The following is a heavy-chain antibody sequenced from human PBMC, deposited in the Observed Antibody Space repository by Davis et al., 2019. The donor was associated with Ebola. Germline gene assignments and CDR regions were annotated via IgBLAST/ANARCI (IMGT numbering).Heavy chain of an antibody. V-gene: IGHV3-74*01. J-gene: IGHJ4*02. D-gene: IGHD3-10*01. CDR3: AKDFGNFRGPDY. Sequence: PGGSLRLSCAASGYTFSTNWMHWVRHGPGKGLVWVSMISSDGTITRYADSVKGRFSISRDNAKNTLYLQMNGLRAEDTAVYYCAKDFGNFRGPDYWGQGTLVTVSS. CDR2: ISSDGTIT. CDR1: GYTFSTNW.